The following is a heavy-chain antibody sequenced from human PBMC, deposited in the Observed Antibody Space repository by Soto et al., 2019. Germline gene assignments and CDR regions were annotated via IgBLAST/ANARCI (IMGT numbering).Heavy chain of an antibody. CDR1: GGTFSSYA. CDR2: IIPIFGTA. D-gene: IGHD6-13*01. Sequence: GASVKVSCKASGGTFSSYAISWVRQAPGQGLEWMGGIIPIFGTANYAQKFQGRVTITADESTSTAYMELSSLRSEDTAVYYCARCHSSSWDPEPQNWFDPWGQGTLVTVSS. CDR3: ARCHSSSWDPEPQNWFDP. J-gene: IGHJ5*02. V-gene: IGHV1-69*13.